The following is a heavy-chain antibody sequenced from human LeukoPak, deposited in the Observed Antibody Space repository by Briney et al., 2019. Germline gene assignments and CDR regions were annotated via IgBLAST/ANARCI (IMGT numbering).Heavy chain of an antibody. V-gene: IGHV4-4*09. CDR1: GGSFTSYY. D-gene: IGHD3-22*01. Sequence: SSGTLSLTCTVSGGSFTSYYWSWIRQPPGKGLEWIGYIYTSGTTKYNPSLKSRVTILVDTSKNQFSLKLSSVTAADTAVYYCARFLTVSQFDYWGQGTLVTVSS. CDR3: ARFLTVSQFDY. CDR2: IYTSGTT. J-gene: IGHJ4*02.